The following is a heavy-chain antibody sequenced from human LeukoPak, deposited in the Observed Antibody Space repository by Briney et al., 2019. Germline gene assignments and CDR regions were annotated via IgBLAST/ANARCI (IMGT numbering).Heavy chain of an antibody. Sequence: GGSLTLSRAPSVFTFRSKWMGWVRPAPRKGLGWVANIKQDGSEKFYADSVKGRFTISRDNAKNSLYMQMNSLRAEDTAVYYGARAEGFVVVPAGDIDYWGQGTLVTVSS. CDR1: VFTFRSKW. D-gene: IGHD2-2*01. J-gene: IGHJ4*02. V-gene: IGHV3-7*03. CDR2: IKQDGSEK. CDR3: ARAEGFVVVPAGDIDY.